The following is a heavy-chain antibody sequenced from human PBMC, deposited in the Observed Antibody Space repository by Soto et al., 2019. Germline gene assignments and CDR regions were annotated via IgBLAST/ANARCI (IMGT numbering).Heavy chain of an antibody. V-gene: IGHV3-15*07. CDR1: GFTFSNAW. Sequence: GGSLRLSCAASGFTFSNAWMNWVRQAPGKGLEWVGHIKSKTDGGTTDYAAPVKGRFTISRDDSKNTLYLQMNSLKTEDTAVYYCTTDSRSGYSYGSDAFDIWGQGTMVTVSS. D-gene: IGHD5-18*01. J-gene: IGHJ3*02. CDR3: TTDSRSGYSYGSDAFDI. CDR2: IKSKTDGGTT.